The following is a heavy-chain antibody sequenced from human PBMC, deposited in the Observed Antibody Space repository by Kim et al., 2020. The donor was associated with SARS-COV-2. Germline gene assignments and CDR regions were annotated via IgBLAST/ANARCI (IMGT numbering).Heavy chain of an antibody. V-gene: IGHV3-66*01. CDR3: ERAGYYVSRGHYFEFPFDI. J-gene: IGHJ4*02. D-gene: IGHD3-22*01. CDR2: ISSDGRT. CDR1: GFSFRDTD. Sequence: GGSLRLSCAPSGFSFRDTDLSWVRQAPGKGLEWVSRISSDGRTFDADSVKGRFTVSKTNSKDTLYLQMNRLVAEDTAVYLFERAGYYVSRGHYFEFPFDIWGKGTLDAVSS.